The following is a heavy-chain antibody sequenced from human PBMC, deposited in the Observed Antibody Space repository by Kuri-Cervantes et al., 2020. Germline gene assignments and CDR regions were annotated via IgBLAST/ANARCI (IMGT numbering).Heavy chain of an antibody. CDR1: GFTFSSYG. J-gene: IGHJ6*02. CDR2: IWYDGSNK. D-gene: IGHD2/OR15-2a*01. V-gene: IGHV3-33*01. CDR3: VRGCDSTSCWAV. Sequence: GESLKISCAASGFTFSSYGMHWVRQAPGKGLEWVALIWYDGSNKNYADSVKGRFTISRDNARNSMYLQMNTLRVEDTAVYYCVRGCDSTSCWAVWGQGTTVTVSS.